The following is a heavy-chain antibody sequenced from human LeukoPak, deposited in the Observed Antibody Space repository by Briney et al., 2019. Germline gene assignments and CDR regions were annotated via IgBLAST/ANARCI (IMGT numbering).Heavy chain of an antibody. V-gene: IGHV3-21*01. D-gene: IGHD1-26*01. J-gene: IGHJ4*02. CDR3: ASGYGGADY. Sequence: GGSLTLSCAASGFTFSSYTMNWVRQAPGKGLEWVSSISSSSSYIYYTDSVKGRFTISRDNAKSSLYLQMNSLRAEDTAVYARASGYGGADYWGQGTLVTVSS. CDR2: ISSSSSYI. CDR1: GFTFSSYT.